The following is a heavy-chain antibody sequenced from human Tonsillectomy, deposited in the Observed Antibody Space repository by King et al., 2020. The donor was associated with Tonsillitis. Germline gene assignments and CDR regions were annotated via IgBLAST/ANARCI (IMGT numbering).Heavy chain of an antibody. J-gene: IGHJ4*02. V-gene: IGHV3-30*18. D-gene: IGHD3-22*01. Sequence: VQLVESGGGVVQPGRSLRLSCAASGFTFSTYGMHWVRQAPGKGLEWVAVISYDGSNQYYAESVKGRFTISRDNSKNTLYLQMNSLRAEDTAVYYCAKDFYDSSGYYWDYWGQGTLVTVSS. CDR1: GFTFSTYG. CDR3: AKDFYDSSGYYWDY. CDR2: ISYDGSNQ.